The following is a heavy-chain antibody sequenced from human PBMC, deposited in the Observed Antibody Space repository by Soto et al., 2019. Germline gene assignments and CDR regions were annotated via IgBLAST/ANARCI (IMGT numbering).Heavy chain of an antibody. Sequence: QVQLVQSGAEVKKPGSSVKVSCKASGGTFSSYTISWVRQAPGQGLEWMGRIIPILGIANYPQKFQGRVSITADKSTRXAXMAXSSLRSEDTAVYYCARVDGVYCSSTSCPRDYGMDVWGQGPTVTVSS. CDR1: GGTFSSYT. V-gene: IGHV1-69*02. J-gene: IGHJ6*02. D-gene: IGHD2-2*01. CDR2: IIPILGIA. CDR3: ARVDGVYCSSTSCPRDYGMDV.